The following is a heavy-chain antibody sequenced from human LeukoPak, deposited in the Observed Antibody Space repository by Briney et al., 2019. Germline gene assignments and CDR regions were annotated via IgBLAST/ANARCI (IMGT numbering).Heavy chain of an antibody. Sequence: GGSLRLSCAASGFTFSSYAMSWVRQTPRKGLEWVSVISGSGGSTYYADSVKGRFTISRVNSKNTLYLQMNSLRAEDTAVYYCAKENYGDSTGGRFQHWGQGTLVTVSS. CDR3: AKENYGDSTGGRFQH. CDR1: GFTFSSYA. D-gene: IGHD4-17*01. V-gene: IGHV3-23*01. CDR2: ISGSGGST. J-gene: IGHJ1*01.